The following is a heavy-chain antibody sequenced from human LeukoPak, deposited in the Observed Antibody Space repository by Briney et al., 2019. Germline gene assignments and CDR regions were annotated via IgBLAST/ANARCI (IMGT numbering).Heavy chain of an antibody. D-gene: IGHD2-21*02. CDR3: ANAVVVTAMVDY. Sequence: GGSLRLSCAASGFTFSSYGMHWVRQAPGKGLEWVAFIRYDGSNKYYADSVKGRFTISRDNSKNTLYLQMNSLRAEDTAAYYCANAVVVTAMVDYWGQGTLVTVSS. CDR2: IRYDGSNK. CDR1: GFTFSSYG. V-gene: IGHV3-30*02. J-gene: IGHJ4*02.